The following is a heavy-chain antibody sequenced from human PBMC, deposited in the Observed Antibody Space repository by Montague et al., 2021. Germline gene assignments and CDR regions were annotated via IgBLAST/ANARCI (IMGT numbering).Heavy chain of an antibody. CDR1: GASITGNICT. V-gene: IGHV4-39*01. D-gene: IGHD2-2*01. Sequence: SETLSLTCTVSGASITGNICTWVWNRHSPGTDLEWVVSINYSSNSYFQPSLKSRITMAVDTSKNQFSLKVSSVTAADTAIYYCARVFGSCYVGWFDHWGQGTLVTVSS. CDR2: INYSSNS. CDR3: ARVFGSCYVGWFDH. J-gene: IGHJ5*02.